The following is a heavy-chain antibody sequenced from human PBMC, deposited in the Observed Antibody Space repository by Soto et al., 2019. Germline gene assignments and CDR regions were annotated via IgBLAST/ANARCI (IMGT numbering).Heavy chain of an antibody. Sequence: KASETLSLSCTVSGGSISSGDYYWSWIRQPPGKGLEWIGYIYYSGSTYYNPSLKSRVTISVDTSKNQFSLKLSSVTAADTAVYYCARTYYGDYSINWFDTWGQGTLVTVSS. CDR1: GGSISSGDYY. CDR2: IYYSGST. CDR3: ARTYYGDYSINWFDT. V-gene: IGHV4-30-4*01. J-gene: IGHJ5*02. D-gene: IGHD4-17*01.